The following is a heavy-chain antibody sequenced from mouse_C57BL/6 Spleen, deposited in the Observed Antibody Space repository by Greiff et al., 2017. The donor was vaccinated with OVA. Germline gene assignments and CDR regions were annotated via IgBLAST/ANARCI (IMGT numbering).Heavy chain of an antibody. CDR1: GFTFSNYW. CDR3: TGRGYYGSSLFAY. V-gene: IGHV6-3*01. D-gene: IGHD1-1*01. CDR2: IRLKSDNYAT. Sequence: EVKLMESGGGLVQPGGSMKLSCVASGFTFSNYWMNWVRQSPEKGLEWVAQIRLKSDNYATHYAESVKGRFTISRDDSKSSVYLQMNNLRAEDTGIYYCTGRGYYGSSLFAYWGQGTLVTVSA. J-gene: IGHJ3*01.